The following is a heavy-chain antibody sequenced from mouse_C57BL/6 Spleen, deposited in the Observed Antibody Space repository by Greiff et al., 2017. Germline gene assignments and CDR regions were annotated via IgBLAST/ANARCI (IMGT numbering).Heavy chain of an antibody. V-gene: IGHV1-55*01. Sequence: QVQLQQPGAELVKPGASVKMSCKASGYTFTSYWITWVKQRPGQGLEWIGDIYPGSGSTNYNEKFKGKATLTVDTSSSTAYMQLSSLTSEDSAVXDCARLRDYDDGYYLDYWGQGTTLTVSS. CDR3: ARLRDYDDGYYLDY. CDR2: IYPGSGST. J-gene: IGHJ2*01. CDR1: GYTFTSYW. D-gene: IGHD2-4*01.